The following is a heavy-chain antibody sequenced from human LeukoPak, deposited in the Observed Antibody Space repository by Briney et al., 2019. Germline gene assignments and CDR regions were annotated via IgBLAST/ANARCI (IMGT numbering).Heavy chain of an antibody. V-gene: IGHV4-39*07. CDR3: AREDVAGGSGSNYYYYGADV. CDR2: IYYSGST. J-gene: IGHJ6*02. CDR1: GGSISSSSYY. D-gene: IGHD3-10*01. Sequence: SRTLSLTCTVSGGSISSSSYYWGWVRQPPGKGLEWIGSIYYSGSTYYNPSLKSRVTISVDTSKNQFSLKLSSVTAADTAVYYCAREDVAGGSGSNYYYYGADVWGQGTTVTVSS.